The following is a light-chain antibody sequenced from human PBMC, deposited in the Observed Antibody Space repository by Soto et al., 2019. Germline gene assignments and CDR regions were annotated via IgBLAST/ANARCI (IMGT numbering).Light chain of an antibody. V-gene: IGKV3-15*01. Sequence: EIVMTQYPATLSVSPGERYTLSCMASQSVSSNLAWYQQKPGQAPRLLIYGASNRATGIPARFSGSGSGTEFTLTISSLQSEDFAVYYCQQYNNWPPWTFGQGTKVEIK. J-gene: IGKJ1*01. CDR2: GAS. CDR3: QQYNNWPPWT. CDR1: QSVSSN.